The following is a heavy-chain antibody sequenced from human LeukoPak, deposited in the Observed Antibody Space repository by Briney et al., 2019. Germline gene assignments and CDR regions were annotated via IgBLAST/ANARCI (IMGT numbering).Heavy chain of an antibody. J-gene: IGHJ4*02. V-gene: IGHV3-48*03. CDR3: AREARALNY. CDR2: ISSSGNTI. Sequence: GGYLRLSCAASGFTFSSYEMNSVRQAPQKGLECVSYISSSGNTIYYADSVKGRFTISRDNAKNSLYLQMNSLRAEDTAVYYCAREARALNYWGQGTLVTVSS. CDR1: GFTFSSYE.